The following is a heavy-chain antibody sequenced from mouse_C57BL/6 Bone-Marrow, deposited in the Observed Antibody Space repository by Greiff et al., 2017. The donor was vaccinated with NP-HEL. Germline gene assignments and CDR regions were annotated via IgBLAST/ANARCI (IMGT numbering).Heavy chain of an antibody. D-gene: IGHD2-4*01. CDR1: GFTFSDYY. CDR3: ARRDEYDGDFDY. V-gene: IGHV5-12*01. CDR2: ISNGGGST. J-gene: IGHJ2*01. Sequence: EVQGVESGGGLVQPGGSLKLSCAASGFTFSDYYMYWVRQTPEKRLEWVAYISNGGGSTYYPDTVKGRFTISRDNAKNTLYLQMSRLKSEDTAMYYCARRDEYDGDFDYWGQGTTLTVSS.